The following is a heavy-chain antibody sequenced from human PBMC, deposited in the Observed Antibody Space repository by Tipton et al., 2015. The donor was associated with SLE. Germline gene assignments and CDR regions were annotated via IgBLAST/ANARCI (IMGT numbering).Heavy chain of an antibody. CDR2: ISVYNGYT. Sequence: QVQLVQSGVEVKKPGASVKVSCKASGYTFIHKGISWVRQAPGQGLEFMGWISVYNGYTNYAQKFQGRVTSTTDTSTSTAYMELRSLRSDDTAVYYCARVVVGAFDYWGQGTLVTVSS. D-gene: IGHD2-15*01. CDR3: ARVVVGAFDY. V-gene: IGHV1-18*01. J-gene: IGHJ4*02. CDR1: GYTFIHKG.